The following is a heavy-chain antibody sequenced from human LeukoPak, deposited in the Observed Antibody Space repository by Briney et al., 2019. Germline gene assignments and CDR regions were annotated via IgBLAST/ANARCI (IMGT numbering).Heavy chain of an antibody. Sequence: GGSLRLSCAASGFTFSSYGMHWVRQAPGKGLEWVAVISYDGSNKYYADSVKGRFTISRDNSKNTLYLQMNSLRAEDTAVYYCARAYMTTIYGMDVWGQGTTVTVSS. CDR3: ARAYMTTIYGMDV. V-gene: IGHV3-30*03. J-gene: IGHJ6*02. D-gene: IGHD4-11*01. CDR1: GFTFSSYG. CDR2: ISYDGSNK.